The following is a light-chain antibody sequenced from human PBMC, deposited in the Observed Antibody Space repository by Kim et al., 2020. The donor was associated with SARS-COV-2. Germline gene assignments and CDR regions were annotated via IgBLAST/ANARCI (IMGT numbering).Light chain of an antibody. CDR3: QQYSNWPLT. CDR2: GAS. Sequence: SRGERTTLCRRSSRSISSYLAWYQQKPGQAPRLLIYGASSRATGIPARFSGSGSGTEFTLTISRLQSEDVAVYYCQQYSNWPLTFGGGTKVDIK. J-gene: IGKJ4*01. CDR1: RSISSY. V-gene: IGKV3-15*01.